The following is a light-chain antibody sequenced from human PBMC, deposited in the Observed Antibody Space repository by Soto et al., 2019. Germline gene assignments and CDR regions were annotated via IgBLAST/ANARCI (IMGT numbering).Light chain of an antibody. J-gene: IGKJ4*01. Sequence: EIVLTQSPGTLSLSPGERSTLSCRASQSVSSSYLAWYQQKPGQAHRXXIYGASSRATGIPDRFSGSGSGTDFTLTISRLEPEDFAVYYCQQYGSSALTFGGGTKVDIK. V-gene: IGKV3-20*01. CDR2: GAS. CDR3: QQYGSSALT. CDR1: QSVSSSY.